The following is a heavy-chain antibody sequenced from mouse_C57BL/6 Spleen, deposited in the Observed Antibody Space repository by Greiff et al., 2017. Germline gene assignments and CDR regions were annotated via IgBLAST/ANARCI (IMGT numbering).Heavy chain of an antibody. CDR3: ARDLYVSSYGDFDV. CDR2: IYPGDGDT. CDR1: GYAFSSSW. J-gene: IGHJ1*03. V-gene: IGHV1-82*01. Sequence: QVQLQQSGPELVKPGASVKISCKASGYAFSSSWMNWVQQRPGKGLEWIGRIYPGDGDTNYNGKFKGKATLTAYKSSSKAYMQLSSLTSGDSAVYFCARDLYVSSYGDFDVWGTGTTGTVSS. D-gene: IGHD1-1*01.